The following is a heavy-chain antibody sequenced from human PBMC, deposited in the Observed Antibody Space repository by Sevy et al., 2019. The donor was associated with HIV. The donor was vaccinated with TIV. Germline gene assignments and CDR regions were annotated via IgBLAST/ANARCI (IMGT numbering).Heavy chain of an antibody. D-gene: IGHD3-22*01. CDR1: GLTFRIYS. J-gene: IGHJ4*02. V-gene: IGHV3-21*01. Sequence: GGSLRLSCVASGLTFRIYSMNWVRQAPGKGLEWVSSISSSSSYKYYADSLKGRFTISRDNDKNPLYLQMNSLRAEDTDVYSCSRETLDSTGYPFDYWGQGTLVTVSS. CDR2: ISSSSSYK. CDR3: SRETLDSTGYPFDY.